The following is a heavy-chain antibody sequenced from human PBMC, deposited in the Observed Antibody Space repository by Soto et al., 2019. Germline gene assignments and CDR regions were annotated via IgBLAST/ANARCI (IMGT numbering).Heavy chain of an antibody. D-gene: IGHD3-22*01. V-gene: IGHV4-30-4*01. CDR2: IYNSGNT. CDR1: GGSISSGDYY. Sequence: QVQLQESGPGLVKPSQTLSLTCTVSGGSISSGDYYWEWIRQPPGKGLEWIGYIYNSGNTYYNPSLKSRITISLDTSKNEFSLRLRSVTAADTAVYYCARGDSSGYYNWFDPWGQGSLVTVSS. CDR3: ARGDSSGYYNWFDP. J-gene: IGHJ5*02.